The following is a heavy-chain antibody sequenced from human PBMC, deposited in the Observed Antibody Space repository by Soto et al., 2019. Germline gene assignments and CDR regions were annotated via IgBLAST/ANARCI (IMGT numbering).Heavy chain of an antibody. Sequence: PSETLSLTCAVYGGSFSGYYGSWIRQPPGKGLEWIGEINHSGSTNYNPSLKSRVTISVDTSKNQFSLKLSSVTAADTAVYYCARRVAGAKKFDYWGQGTLVTVSS. V-gene: IGHV4-34*01. D-gene: IGHD6-19*01. CDR2: INHSGST. CDR3: ARRVAGAKKFDY. CDR1: GGSFSGYY. J-gene: IGHJ4*02.